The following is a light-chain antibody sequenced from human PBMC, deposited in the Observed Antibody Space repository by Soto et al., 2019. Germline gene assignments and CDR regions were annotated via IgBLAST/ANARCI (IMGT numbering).Light chain of an antibody. CDR3: QQYKSYPYT. Sequence: IPMTQSPSTLSASVGARVTITCRPSQSISSWLAWYQQKPGKAPNLLIYDASTLEPGVPSRFSASGSGTRLTITISSLQPDDFETYYCQQYKSYPYTFGQGTKVDIK. CDR1: QSISSW. J-gene: IGKJ2*01. CDR2: DAS. V-gene: IGKV1-5*01.